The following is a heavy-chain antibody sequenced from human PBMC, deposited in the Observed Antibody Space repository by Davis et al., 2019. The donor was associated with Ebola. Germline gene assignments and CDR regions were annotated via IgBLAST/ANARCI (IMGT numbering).Heavy chain of an antibody. CDR3: AKDFFPDLVVPAAQGIFDY. CDR2: ISGSGGST. J-gene: IGHJ4*02. V-gene: IGHV3-23*01. D-gene: IGHD2-2*01. CDR1: GFTFSSYA. Sequence: GESLKISCAASGFTFSSYAMSWVRQAPGKGLEWVSAISGSGGSTYYADSVKGRFTISRDNSKNTLYLQMNSLRAEDTAVYYCAKDFFPDLVVPAAQGIFDYWGQGTLVTVSS.